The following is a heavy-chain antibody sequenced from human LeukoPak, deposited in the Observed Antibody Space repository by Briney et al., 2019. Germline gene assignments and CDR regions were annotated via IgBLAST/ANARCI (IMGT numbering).Heavy chain of an antibody. CDR3: AGHYRRSIAVASGFGY. J-gene: IGHJ4*02. Sequence: SETLSLTCTVSGGSISSSSYYWGWIRQPPGKGLEWIGSIYYSGSTYYNPSLKSRVTISVDTSKNQFSLKLSSVTAADTAVYYCAGHYRRSIAVASGFGYWGQGTLVTVSS. CDR1: GGSISSSSYY. V-gene: IGHV4-39*01. D-gene: IGHD6-19*01. CDR2: IYYSGST.